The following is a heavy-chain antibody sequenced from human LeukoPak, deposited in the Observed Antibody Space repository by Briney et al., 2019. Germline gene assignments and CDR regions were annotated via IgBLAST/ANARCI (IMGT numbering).Heavy chain of an antibody. V-gene: IGHV1-18*01. D-gene: IGHD3-22*01. CDR3: ARENYDSSGYYGFDY. CDR2: ISAYNGNT. Sequence: GASVKVSCKASGYTFTSYGISWVRQAPGQGLEWMEWISAYNGNTNYAQKLQGRVTMTTDTSTSTAYMELRSLRSDDTAVYYCARENYDSSGYYGFDYWGQGTLVTVSS. J-gene: IGHJ4*02. CDR1: GYTFTSYG.